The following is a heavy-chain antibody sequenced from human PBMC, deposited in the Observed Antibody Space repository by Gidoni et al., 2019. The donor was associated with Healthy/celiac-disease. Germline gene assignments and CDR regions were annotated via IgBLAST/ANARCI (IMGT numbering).Heavy chain of an antibody. D-gene: IGHD1-26*01. V-gene: IGHV2-26*01. J-gene: IGHJ6*02. CDR1: GFSLSNPRMG. Sequence: QVTLKESGPALVKLTENLTRPCTASGFSLSNPRMGVSWLRQPPGKALEWLAHIFSNDEKSYSTSLKSRLTISKDTSKSQVVRTMTNMNPVDTATYYCARIIGTLYYYYGMDVWGQGTTVTVSS. CDR3: ARIIGTLYYYYGMDV. CDR2: IFSNDEK.